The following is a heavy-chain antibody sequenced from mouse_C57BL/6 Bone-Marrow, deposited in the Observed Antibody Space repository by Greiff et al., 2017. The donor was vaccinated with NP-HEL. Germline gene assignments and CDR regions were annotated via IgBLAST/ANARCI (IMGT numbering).Heavy chain of an antibody. J-gene: IGHJ2*01. Sequence: DVMLVESGGGLVKPGGSLKLSCAASGFTFSSYTMSWVRQTPEKRLEWVATISGGGGNTYYPDSVKGRFTISRDNAKNTLYLQMSSLRSEDTALYYCARATTVVALDYWGQGTTLTVSS. CDR3: ARATTVVALDY. CDR2: ISGGGGNT. CDR1: GFTFSSYT. V-gene: IGHV5-9*01. D-gene: IGHD1-1*01.